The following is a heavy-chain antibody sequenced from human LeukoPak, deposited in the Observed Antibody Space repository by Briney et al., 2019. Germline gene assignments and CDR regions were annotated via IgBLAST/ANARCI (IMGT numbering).Heavy chain of an antibody. CDR3: ARGPFYGDYVFDY. V-gene: IGHV3-48*03. J-gene: IGHJ4*02. D-gene: IGHD4-17*01. Sequence: PGGSLRLSCAASGFTFSSYEMNWVRQAPGKGLEWVSYISSSGSTIYYADSVKGGFTISRDNAKNSLYLQMNSLRAEDTAVYYCARGPFYGDYVFDYWGQGTLVTVSS. CDR1: GFTFSSYE. CDR2: ISSSGSTI.